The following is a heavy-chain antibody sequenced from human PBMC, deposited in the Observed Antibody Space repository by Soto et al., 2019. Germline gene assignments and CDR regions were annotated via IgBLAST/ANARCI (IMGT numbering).Heavy chain of an antibody. D-gene: IGHD2-2*03. J-gene: IGHJ3*02. Sequence: QVQLQESGPGLVKPSETLSLTCTVSGGSVSSGSYYWSWIRQPPGKGLEWIGYIYYSGSINYNPSLKSRVTISVDTSKNQFSLKLSSVTAADTAVYYCARERALDHDAFDIWGQGTMVTVSS. CDR2: IYYSGSI. CDR3: ARERALDHDAFDI. V-gene: IGHV4-61*01. CDR1: GGSVSSGSYY.